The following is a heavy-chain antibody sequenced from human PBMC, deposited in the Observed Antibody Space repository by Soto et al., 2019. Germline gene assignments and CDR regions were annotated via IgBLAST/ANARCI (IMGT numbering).Heavy chain of an antibody. Sequence: QELLVESGGGVVQPGKSLRLSCAASGFTFSSFVMHWVRQAPGKGLEWVSVISFNGLSQFYPDSIRGRFTISRDNSKNTLYLQLDSLRPDDTAVYYCARGGRGLRGAFDVWGQGTEVSVS. CDR3: ARGGRGLRGAFDV. V-gene: IGHV3-30*03. CDR1: GFTFSSFV. CDR2: ISFNGLSQ. D-gene: IGHD3-16*01. J-gene: IGHJ3*01.